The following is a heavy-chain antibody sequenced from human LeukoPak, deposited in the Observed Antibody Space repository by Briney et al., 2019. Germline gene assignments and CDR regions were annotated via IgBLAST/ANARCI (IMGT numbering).Heavy chain of an antibody. CDR1: GYTFTSYY. Sequence: GASVKVSCKASGYTFTSYYMHWVRQAPGQGLEWMGRIIPILGIANYAQKFQGRVTITADKSTSTAYMELSSLRSEDTAVYYCARDRRDCSSTSCLLWFDPWGQGTLVTVSS. CDR2: IIPILGIA. J-gene: IGHJ5*02. D-gene: IGHD2-2*01. CDR3: ARDRRDCSSTSCLLWFDP. V-gene: IGHV1-69*04.